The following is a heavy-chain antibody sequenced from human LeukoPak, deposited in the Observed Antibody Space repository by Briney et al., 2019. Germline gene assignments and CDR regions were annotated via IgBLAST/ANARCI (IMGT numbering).Heavy chain of an antibody. CDR1: GFTVSTNY. CDR3: AKDTLYYYGSGSAGCLDY. Sequence: GGSLRLSCAASGFTVSTNYMSWVRQAPGKGLEWVSVIYSGGSAYYADSVKGRFTISRDNSKNTLYLQMNSLRAEDTAVYYCAKDTLYYYGSGSAGCLDYWGQGTLVTVSS. V-gene: IGHV3-66*01. CDR2: IYSGGSA. D-gene: IGHD3-10*01. J-gene: IGHJ4*02.